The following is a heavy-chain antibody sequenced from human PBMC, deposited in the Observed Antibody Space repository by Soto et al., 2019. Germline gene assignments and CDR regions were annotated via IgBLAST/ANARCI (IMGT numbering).Heavy chain of an antibody. Sequence: EVQLVESGGGLVQPGGSLRLSCAASGFTFSSYSMNWVRQAPGKGLEWVSYISSSSSTIYYADSVKGRFTISRDNAKNALDLKMNSLRAEDTSVYYCARDTGVGIAARPGAFDIWGQGTMVTVSS. CDR2: ISSSSSTI. V-gene: IGHV3-48*01. CDR3: ARDTGVGIAARPGAFDI. J-gene: IGHJ3*02. CDR1: GFTFSSYS. D-gene: IGHD6-6*01.